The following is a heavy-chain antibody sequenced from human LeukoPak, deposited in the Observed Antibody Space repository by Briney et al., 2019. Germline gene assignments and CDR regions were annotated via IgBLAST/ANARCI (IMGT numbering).Heavy chain of an antibody. V-gene: IGHV1-8*01. CDR3: AKNTYYDFWSGYYNDAFDI. CDR1: GYTFTSYD. CDR2: MNPNSGNT. Sequence: ASVKVSCKASGYTFTSYDINWVRQATGQGLEWMGWMNPNSGNTGYARKFQGRVTMTRNTSISTAYMELSSLRSEDTAVYYCAKNTYYDFWSGYYNDAFDIWGQGTMVTVSS. J-gene: IGHJ3*02. D-gene: IGHD3-3*01.